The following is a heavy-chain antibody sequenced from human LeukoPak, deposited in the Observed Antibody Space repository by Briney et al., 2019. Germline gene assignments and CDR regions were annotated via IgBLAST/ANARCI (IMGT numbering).Heavy chain of an antibody. V-gene: IGHV1-8*01. CDR3: ARGYSSGWYPVVYYYYYMDV. D-gene: IGHD6-19*01. J-gene: IGHJ6*03. CDR1: GYTFTSYD. Sequence: ASVEVSCKASGYTFTSYDINWVRQATGQGLEWMGWMNPNSGNTGYAQKFQGRVTMTRNTSISTAYMELSSLRAEDTAVYYCARGYSSGWYPVVYYYYYMDVWGKGTTVTVSS. CDR2: MNPNSGNT.